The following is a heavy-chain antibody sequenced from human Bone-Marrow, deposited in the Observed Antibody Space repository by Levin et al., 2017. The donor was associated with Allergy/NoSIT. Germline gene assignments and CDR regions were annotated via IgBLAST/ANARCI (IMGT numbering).Heavy chain of an antibody. Sequence: GGSLRLSCAASGFTFDDYAMHWVRQIPGQGLEWVSGITWNSAKIAYGDSFKGRFTISRDNAENSLDLQMNSLRPEDTALYYCAKDIASGYFLAFDYWGQGALVTVSS. CDR2: ITWNSAKI. J-gene: IGHJ4*02. D-gene: IGHD5-12*01. CDR3: AKDIASGYFLAFDY. V-gene: IGHV3-9*01. CDR1: GFTFDDYA.